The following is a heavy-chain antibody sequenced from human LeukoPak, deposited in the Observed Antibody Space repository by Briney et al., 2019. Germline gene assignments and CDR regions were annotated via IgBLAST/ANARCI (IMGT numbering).Heavy chain of an antibody. J-gene: IGHJ4*02. CDR1: GGSFSGYY. D-gene: IGHD3-22*01. CDR3: ARVMDTVGSSGYHYFDY. CDR2: INHSGST. V-gene: IGHV4-34*01. Sequence: SETLSLTCAVYGGSFSGYYWSWIRQPPGKGLEWIGEINHSGSTNYNPSLKSRVTISVDTSKNQFSLKLSSVTAADTAVYYCARVMDTVGSSGYHYFDYWGQGTLVTVSS.